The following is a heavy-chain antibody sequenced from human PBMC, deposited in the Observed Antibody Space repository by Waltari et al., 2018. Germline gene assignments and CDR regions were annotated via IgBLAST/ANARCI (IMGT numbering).Heavy chain of an antibody. D-gene: IGHD5-12*01. CDR2: IRRIFGTA. J-gene: IGHJ4*02. Sequence: QVQLVQSGAEVKKPGSSVKVSCKASGGTFSSYAISWVRQAPGQGLEWMGGIRRIFGTANYEQKFQGRVTITADESTSTAYMELSSLRSEDTAVYYCARVRQVTAGDGYDLDYGGQGTLVTVSS. CDR3: ARVRQVTAGDGYDLDY. CDR1: GGTFSSYA. V-gene: IGHV1-69*13.